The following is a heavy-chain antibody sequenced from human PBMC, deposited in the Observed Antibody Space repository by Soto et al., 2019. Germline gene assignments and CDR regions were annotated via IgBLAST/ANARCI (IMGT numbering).Heavy chain of an antibody. Sequence: PGGSLRLSCAASGFTFSDDYMNWLRQAPGKGLEWVSYISGTGSDTNYADSVKGRFTISRDNAKNSLYLQMNSLRVEDTAVYYCVRHARLASSWGLGTLVTVSS. J-gene: IGHJ5*02. V-gene: IGHV3-11*06. CDR3: VRHARLASS. D-gene: IGHD3-9*01. CDR1: GFTFSDDY. CDR2: ISGTGSDT.